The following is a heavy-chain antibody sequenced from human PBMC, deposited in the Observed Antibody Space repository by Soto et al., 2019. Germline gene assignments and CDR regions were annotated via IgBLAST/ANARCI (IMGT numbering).Heavy chain of an antibody. J-gene: IGHJ6*02. CDR3: ARGLRFLEWFYGMDV. CDR1: GGSFKSGSYS. V-gene: IGHV4-61*01. CDR2: VYHTGRT. D-gene: IGHD3-3*01. Sequence: SETLSLTCTVSGGSFKSGSYSWSWIRQPPGKGLEWIGYVYHTGRTSYNPSLKSRVSISVDTSKNQFSLKLSSVTAADTAVYYCARGLRFLEWFYGMDVWGQGTTVTVSS.